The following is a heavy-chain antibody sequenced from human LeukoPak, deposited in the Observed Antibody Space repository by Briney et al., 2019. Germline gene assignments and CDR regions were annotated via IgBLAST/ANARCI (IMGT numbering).Heavy chain of an antibody. CDR1: GFSFSSFD. J-gene: IGHJ6*02. V-gene: IGHV3-23*01. Sequence: GGSLRLSCAASGFSFSSFDMSWVRQAPGEGLEWVSGISGSGGSTYYTDSVKGRFTISRDNSKNTLYLQMYSLRAEDTAVYYCAKVSWSPGTDVWGQGTTVTVSS. CDR2: ISGSGGST. CDR3: AKVSWSPGTDV. D-gene: IGHD1-1*01.